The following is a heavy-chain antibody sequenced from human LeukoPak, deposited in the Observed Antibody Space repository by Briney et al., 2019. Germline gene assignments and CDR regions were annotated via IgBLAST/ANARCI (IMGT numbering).Heavy chain of an antibody. D-gene: IGHD6-19*01. CDR2: IIPILGIA. CDR3: ARDGIAVAGDFDY. CDR1: GGTFSIYA. Sequence: GASVKLCCKASGGTFSIYAISWVRQAPGQGLEWMGRIIPILGIANYAQKFQGRVTITADKSTSTAYMELSSLRSEDTAVYYCARDGIAVAGDFDYWGQGTPVTVSS. V-gene: IGHV1-69*04. J-gene: IGHJ4*02.